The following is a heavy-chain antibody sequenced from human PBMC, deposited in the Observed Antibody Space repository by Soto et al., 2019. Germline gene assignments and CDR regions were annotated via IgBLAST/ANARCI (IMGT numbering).Heavy chain of an antibody. D-gene: IGHD3-9*01. V-gene: IGHV1-69*06. J-gene: IGHJ6*02. Sequence: QVQLVQSGAEVKKPGSSVKVSCKASGGTFSSYAISWVRQAPGQGLEWMGGSIPIFGTANYAQKFQGRVTITADKSTITAYMELSSLRSEDTAVYYCAREIPTYYDILTGSYGMDVWGQGTTVTVSS. CDR3: AREIPTYYDILTGSYGMDV. CDR1: GGTFSSYA. CDR2: SIPIFGTA.